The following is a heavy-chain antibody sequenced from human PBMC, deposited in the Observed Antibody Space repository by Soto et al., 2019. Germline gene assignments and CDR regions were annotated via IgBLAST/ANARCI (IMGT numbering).Heavy chain of an antibody. CDR2: IIPISGTT. V-gene: IGHV1-69*01. J-gene: IGHJ4*02. CDR1: GGSFSRYG. CDR3: ARSEILWTSVVPLTGGFDY. Sequence: QVQLVQSGAEVKKPGSSVKVSCKASGGSFSRYGITWVRQAPGQGLEWMGGIIPISGTTNYAQKFQGRVTITADESTSTAYMELSSLRSEDTAVYYCARSEILWTSVVPLTGGFDYLGQGTLVTVSS. D-gene: IGHD2-21*01.